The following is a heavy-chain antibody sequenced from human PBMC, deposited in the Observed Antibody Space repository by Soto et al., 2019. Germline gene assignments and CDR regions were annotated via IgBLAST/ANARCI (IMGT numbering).Heavy chain of an antibody. Sequence: QAQLQESGPGLVKPSETLSLTCSVSGGSFSSYYWTWIRQPAVKGLQWIGRIYANGNANYNPSLKSRVTMSVDTSKNQFSLRLRSVTAADTAVYYCARGVRDGYFGLDVWGPGATVTVSS. D-gene: IGHD3-16*02. CDR3: ARGVRDGYFGLDV. V-gene: IGHV4-4*07. J-gene: IGHJ6*02. CDR1: GGSFSSYY. CDR2: IYANGNA.